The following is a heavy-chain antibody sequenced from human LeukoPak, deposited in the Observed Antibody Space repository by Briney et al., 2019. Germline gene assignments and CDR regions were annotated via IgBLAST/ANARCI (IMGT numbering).Heavy chain of an antibody. V-gene: IGHV3-15*01. CDR1: GFTFSNAW. CDR3: TTEARYRAADGTLFDY. CDR2: IKSKTDGGTT. Sequence: GGSLRPSCAASGFTFSNAWMSWVRQAPGKGLEWVSRIKSKTDGGTTDYAAPVKGRFTISRDDSKNTLYLQMNSLKTEDTGVYYCTTEARYRAADGTLFDYWGQGTLVTVSS. J-gene: IGHJ4*02. D-gene: IGHD5-18*01.